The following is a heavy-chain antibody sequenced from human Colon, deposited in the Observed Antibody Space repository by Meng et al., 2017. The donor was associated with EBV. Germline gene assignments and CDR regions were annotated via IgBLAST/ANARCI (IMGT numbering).Heavy chain of an antibody. Sequence: QGQPQQWGEGLLKPSETLSLTCAVYGGSFSGYYRNWIRQPPGKGLEWIGEINHSGSTNYNPSLKSRVTISVDTSKNQFSLKLSSVTAADTAVYYCARASYGSGSPLGESWFDPWGQGTLVTVSS. V-gene: IGHV4-34*01. D-gene: IGHD3-10*01. J-gene: IGHJ5*02. CDR2: INHSGST. CDR3: ARASYGSGSPLGESWFDP. CDR1: GGSFSGYY.